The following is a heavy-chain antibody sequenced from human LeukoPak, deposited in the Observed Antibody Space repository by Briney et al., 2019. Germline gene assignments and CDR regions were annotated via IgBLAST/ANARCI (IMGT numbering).Heavy chain of an antibody. Sequence: GGSLRLSCAASGFTFSSYWMSWVRQAPGKGLEGVANIKQDGSEKYYVDSVKGRFTISRDNAKNSLYLQMNSLRAEDTAVYYCARENYDFWSGNVDYWGQGTLVTVSS. CDR1: GFTFSSYW. J-gene: IGHJ4*02. CDR2: IKQDGSEK. CDR3: ARENYDFWSGNVDY. D-gene: IGHD3-3*01. V-gene: IGHV3-7*01.